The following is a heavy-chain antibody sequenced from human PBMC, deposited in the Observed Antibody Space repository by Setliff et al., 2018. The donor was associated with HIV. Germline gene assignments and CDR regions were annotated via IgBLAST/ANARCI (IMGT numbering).Heavy chain of an antibody. J-gene: IGHJ6*02. V-gene: IGHV3-7*01. Sequence: ASGFTFSSSWMSWVRQAPGKGLEWVANIKYDGSEKYYVGSVKGRFTISRDNAKNSLYLQMNSLRAEDTAVYYCAREPHELRYFDWLLYPAYYYYGMDVWGQGTTVTVSS. CDR2: IKYDGSEK. CDR3: AREPHELRYFDWLLYPAYYYYGMDV. D-gene: IGHD3-9*01. CDR1: GFTFSSSW.